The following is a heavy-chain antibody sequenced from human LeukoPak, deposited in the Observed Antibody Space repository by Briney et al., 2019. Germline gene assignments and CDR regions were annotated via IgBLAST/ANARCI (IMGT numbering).Heavy chain of an antibody. CDR1: GGSFSGYY. D-gene: IGHD6-13*01. CDR3: ARGPLYSSSWYRSWFDP. Sequence: SETPSLTCAVYGGSFSGYYWSWIRQPPGKGLEWIGEINHSGSTNYNPSLKSRVTISVDTSKNQFSLKLSSVTAADTAVYYCARGPLYSSSWYRSWFDPWGQGTLVTVSS. V-gene: IGHV4-34*01. CDR2: INHSGST. J-gene: IGHJ5*02.